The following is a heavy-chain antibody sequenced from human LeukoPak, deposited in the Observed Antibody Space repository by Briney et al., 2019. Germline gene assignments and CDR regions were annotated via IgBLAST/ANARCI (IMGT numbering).Heavy chain of an antibody. V-gene: IGHV4-59*01. CDR1: GDSISSSY. Sequence: PSETLSLTCTVSGDSISSSYWSWIRQPPGKRLEWVGYVHYTGKTNYNPSLNNRAAISVDMSKNQFSLTLTSVTLADTAVYYCARGYYDRSGSSNPFDSWGQGTLVTVSA. J-gene: IGHJ4*02. CDR3: ARGYYDRSGSSNPFDS. CDR2: VHYTGKT. D-gene: IGHD3-22*01.